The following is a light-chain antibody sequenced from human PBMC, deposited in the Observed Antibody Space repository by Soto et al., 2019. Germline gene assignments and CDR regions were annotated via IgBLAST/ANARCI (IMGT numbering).Light chain of an antibody. V-gene: IGKV1-27*01. J-gene: IGKJ1*01. CDR2: AAS. CDR3: QNYNGAPWT. CDR1: QGISTY. Sequence: DIQMTQSPSSLSASVGDRVTITCRASQGISTYLVWYQQKPGTVPKLLIYAASTLQSGVTSRFSGSGFGTVFTFTISSLQPEDVATYYCQNYNGAPWTFGQGTKVDIK.